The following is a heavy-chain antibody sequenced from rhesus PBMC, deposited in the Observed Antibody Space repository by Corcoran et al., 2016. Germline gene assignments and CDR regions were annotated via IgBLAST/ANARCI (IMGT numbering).Heavy chain of an antibody. D-gene: IGHD6-25*01. J-gene: IGHJ3*01. CDR2: IYGSGSST. V-gene: IGHV4-169*01. CDR3: ARTYSGSWMDAFDF. Sequence: QLQLQESGPGLVKPSETLSVTCAVSGGSIRSSYWSWIRQAPGRGREWIGYIYGSGSSTNYNPSLKSRVTLSVDTSKNQLSRKRSSVTTADTAVYYCARTYSGSWMDAFDFWGQGLRVTVSS. CDR1: GGSIRSSY.